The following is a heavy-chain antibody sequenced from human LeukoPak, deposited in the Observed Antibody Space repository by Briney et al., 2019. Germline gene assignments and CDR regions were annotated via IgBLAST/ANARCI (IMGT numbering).Heavy chain of an antibody. CDR3: LGDFKAAT. D-gene: IGHD2-15*01. J-gene: IGHJ1*01. V-gene: IGHV3-7*04. CDR2: IKQDGSQK. Sequence: PGGSLRLSCAASRFTFDDYGMSWVRQAPGKGLEWVANIKQDGSQKYYVDSVKGRFTISRDNARNSLYLQMNSLTAEDTAVYYCLGDFKAATWGQGTLVTVSS. CDR1: RFTFDDYG.